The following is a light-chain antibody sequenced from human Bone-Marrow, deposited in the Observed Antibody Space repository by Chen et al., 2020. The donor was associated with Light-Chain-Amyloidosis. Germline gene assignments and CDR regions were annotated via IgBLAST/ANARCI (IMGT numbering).Light chain of an antibody. J-gene: IGLJ3*02. V-gene: IGLV2-8*01. CDR1: NSDVGRYDY. CDR2: EVI. Sequence: QSALTQPPSASGSPGQSVTISCTGTNSDVGRYDYVSWYQQHPGKAPNFLIYEVIKRSSGVPDRFSGSKSGDTASLTVSGLQAEDEADYYCCSYAGDCWVFGGGTTLTVL. CDR3: CSYAGDCWV.